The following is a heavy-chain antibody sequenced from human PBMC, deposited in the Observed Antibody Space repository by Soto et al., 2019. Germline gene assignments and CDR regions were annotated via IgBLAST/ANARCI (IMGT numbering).Heavy chain of an antibody. CDR2: INPSGGST. CDR3: ARGLRGSSGYYHFDY. J-gene: IGHJ4*02. Sequence: QVQLVQSGAEVKKPGASVKVSCKASGYTFTSYYMHWVRQAPGQGLEWMGIINPSGGSTSYAQKFQGRVSMTRDTATSTVYMELSSLRSEDTAVYYCARGLRGSSGYYHFDYWGQGTLVTVSS. V-gene: IGHV1-46*01. CDR1: GYTFTSYY. D-gene: IGHD3-22*01.